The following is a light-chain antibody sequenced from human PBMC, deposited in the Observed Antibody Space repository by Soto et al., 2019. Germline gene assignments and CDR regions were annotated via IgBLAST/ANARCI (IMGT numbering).Light chain of an antibody. CDR3: QQRSNWPPEVT. CDR2: DAS. Sequence: EIVLTQSPDTLSLSPGERATLSCRASQSVSSSLAWYQRKPGQAPRLLIYDASKRATGIPARFSGSGSGTGFTLTISSLEPEDFAVYYCQQRSNWPPEVTFGPGTKVDIK. J-gene: IGKJ3*01. V-gene: IGKV3-11*01. CDR1: QSVSSS.